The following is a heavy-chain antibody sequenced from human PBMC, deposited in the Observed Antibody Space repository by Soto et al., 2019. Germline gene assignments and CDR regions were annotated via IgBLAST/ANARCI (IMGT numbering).Heavy chain of an antibody. J-gene: IGHJ6*02. CDR3: ARSGITGTNTYYYGLDV. V-gene: IGHV1-3*01. D-gene: IGHD1-20*01. Sequence: QVHLVQSGAEVRETGASVRISCEASGYTFTDYAIHWVRQAHGQRPEWMGWINAANGNIKSSRPFRGRVTLTIDKSASTAYLDLTSLRSEDTAVYFCARSGITGTNTYYYGLDVWGQGTAVTVSS. CDR1: GYTFTDYA. CDR2: INAANGNI.